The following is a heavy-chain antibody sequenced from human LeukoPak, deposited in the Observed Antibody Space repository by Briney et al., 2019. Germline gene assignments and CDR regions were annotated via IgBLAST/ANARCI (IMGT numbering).Heavy chain of an antibody. V-gene: IGHV4-59*01. CDR1: GGSISSYY. CDR2: IYYSGST. Sequence: PSETLSLTCTVSGGSISSYYWSWIRQPPGKGLEWIGYIYYSGSTNYNPSLKSRVTISVDTSKNQFSLKLSSVTAADTAVYYCARGGRAVIINYWGQGALVTVSS. J-gene: IGHJ4*02. CDR3: ARGGRAVIINY. D-gene: IGHD3-10*01.